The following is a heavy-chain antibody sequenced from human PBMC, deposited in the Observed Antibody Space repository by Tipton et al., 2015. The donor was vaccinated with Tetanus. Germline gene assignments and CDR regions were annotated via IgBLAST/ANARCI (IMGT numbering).Heavy chain of an antibody. J-gene: IGHJ1*01. CDR1: GGPITSSHW. D-gene: IGHD2-2*01. Sequence: TLSLTCAVSGGPITSSHWWSWVRQPPGKGLEWIGEVYDSGDTGYNPSLRSRVTISGDTSKNQFSLKLSSVTPADTAVYYCARGSSVWSWYMQHWGQGTLVTVSS. CDR3: ARGSSVWSWYMQH. V-gene: IGHV4-4*02. CDR2: VYDSGDT.